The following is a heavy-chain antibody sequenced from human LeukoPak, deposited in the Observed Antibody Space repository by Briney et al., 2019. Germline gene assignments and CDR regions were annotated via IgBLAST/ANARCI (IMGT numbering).Heavy chain of an antibody. D-gene: IGHD3-3*01. Sequence: GGSLRLSCAASGFTFSSYEMNWVRQAPGKGLEWVSYISSSCSTIYYADSVKGRFTISRDNAKNSLYLQMNSLRAEDTAVYYCARDPGSFWSGYPGPFDYWGQGTLVTVSS. CDR1: GFTFSSYE. J-gene: IGHJ4*02. V-gene: IGHV3-48*03. CDR3: ARDPGSFWSGYPGPFDY. CDR2: ISSSCSTI.